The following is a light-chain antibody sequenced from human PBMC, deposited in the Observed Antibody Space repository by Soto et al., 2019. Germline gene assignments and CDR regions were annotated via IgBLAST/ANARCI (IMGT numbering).Light chain of an antibody. Sequence: SALTQPASVSGSPGQSITISCTGTSSDVGGYNFVSWYQHHPGKAPKLVISKVTNRPSGVSDRFSASKSGNTASLTISGLQAEDEADYYCSSFSSSSTLEGVFGTGTKLTVL. CDR3: SSFSSSSTLEGV. CDR1: SSDVGGYNF. J-gene: IGLJ1*01. V-gene: IGLV2-14*01. CDR2: KVT.